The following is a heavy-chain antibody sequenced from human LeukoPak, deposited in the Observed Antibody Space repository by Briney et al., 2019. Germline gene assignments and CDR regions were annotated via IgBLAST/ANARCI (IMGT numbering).Heavy chain of an antibody. Sequence: SETLSLTCTVSGGSISSSSYYWGWIRQPPGKGLEWIGSIYYFGSTYYNPSLKSRVTLSIDTSKNQFSLKLRSVTAADTALYYCARRHYYGSGRENAFDIWGQGTMVTVSS. CDR1: GGSISSSSYY. J-gene: IGHJ3*02. V-gene: IGHV4-39*07. D-gene: IGHD3-10*01. CDR2: IYYFGST. CDR3: ARRHYYGSGRENAFDI.